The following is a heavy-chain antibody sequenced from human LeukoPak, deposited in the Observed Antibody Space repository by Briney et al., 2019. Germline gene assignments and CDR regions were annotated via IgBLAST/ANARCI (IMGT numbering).Heavy chain of an antibody. CDR1: GGSISSGGYY. V-gene: IGHV4-30-2*01. J-gene: IGHJ4*02. CDR3: ARVLDYTNYVDY. Sequence: SQTLSLTCTVSGGSISSGGYYWSWIRQPPGKGLEWIGYIYHSGSTYYNPSLKSRVTMSVDKSKNQFSLKPSSVTAADTAVYYCARVLDYTNYVDYWGQGTLVTVSS. D-gene: IGHD4-11*01. CDR2: IYHSGST.